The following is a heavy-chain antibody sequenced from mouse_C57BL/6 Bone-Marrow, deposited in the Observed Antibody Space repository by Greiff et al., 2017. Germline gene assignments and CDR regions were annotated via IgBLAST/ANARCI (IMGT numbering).Heavy chain of an antibody. Sequence: VQLQQSGAELMKPGASVKLSCKATGYTFTGYWIEWVKQRPGHGLEWIGEILPGSGCTNYNEKFKGKATFTADTASNTAYMQLSSLTPEDSAIYYCARETMITTINYYAMDYGGQGTSVTVSS. V-gene: IGHV1-9*01. D-gene: IGHD2-4*01. CDR3: ARETMITTINYYAMDY. J-gene: IGHJ4*01. CDR1: GYTFTGYW. CDR2: ILPGSGCT.